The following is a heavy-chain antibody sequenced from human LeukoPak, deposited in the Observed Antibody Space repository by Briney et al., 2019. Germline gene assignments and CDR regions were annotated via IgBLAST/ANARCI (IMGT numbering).Heavy chain of an antibody. J-gene: IGHJ4*02. CDR2: TYSGGST. CDR3: ARTYYDYRVGTNYFDY. Sequence: TGGSLRVSCAASGFSVTTSYMSWVRQAPGKGLEWVSVTYSGGSTSHADSVKGRFTVSRDDSKNMVYLQMNSMRHHDTAVYYCARTYYDYRVGTNYFDYWGQGTLVTVSS. V-gene: IGHV3-66*01. D-gene: IGHD3-3*01. CDR1: GFSVTTSY.